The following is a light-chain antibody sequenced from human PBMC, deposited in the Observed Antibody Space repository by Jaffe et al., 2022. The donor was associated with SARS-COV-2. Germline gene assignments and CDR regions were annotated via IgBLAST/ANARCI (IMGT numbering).Light chain of an antibody. CDR2: KDI. CDR3: QSADSSRTVV. V-gene: IGLV3-25*03. CDR1: VLSKQY. Sequence: SYELTQPPSMSVSPGQTARITCSGDVLSKQYAYWYQQKPGQAPVLVIYKDIERPSGIPERFSGSTSGTTVTLTISGVQAEDEADYYCQSADSSRTVVFGGGTKLTVL. J-gene: IGLJ2*01.